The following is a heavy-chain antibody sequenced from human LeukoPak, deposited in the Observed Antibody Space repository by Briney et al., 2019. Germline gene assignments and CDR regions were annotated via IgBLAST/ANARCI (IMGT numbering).Heavy chain of an antibody. CDR1: GFTFSSYS. V-gene: IGHV3-21*01. D-gene: IGHD6-6*01. Sequence: GGSLRLSCAASGFTFSSYSMNWVRQAPGKGLEWVSSISSSSSYIHYADSVKGRFTISRDNAKNSLYLQMNSLRAEDTAVYHCARESEYSTNAFDYWGQGTLVTVSS. CDR2: ISSSSSYI. J-gene: IGHJ4*02. CDR3: ARESEYSTNAFDY.